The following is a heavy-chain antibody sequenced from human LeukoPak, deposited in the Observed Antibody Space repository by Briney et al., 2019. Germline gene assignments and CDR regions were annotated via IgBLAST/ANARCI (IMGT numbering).Heavy chain of an antibody. Sequence: SETLSLTCTVSGGSISSSNYYWGWIRQPPGKGLEWIGSMCYSGDISYNPSLKSRVTMSVDTSKNQFSLKLSSVTAADTAVYYCARDRSMTTVTTRLDYWGQGTLVTVSS. CDR3: ARDRSMTTVTTRLDY. CDR2: MCYSGDI. CDR1: GGSISSSNYY. V-gene: IGHV4-39*07. D-gene: IGHD4-17*01. J-gene: IGHJ4*02.